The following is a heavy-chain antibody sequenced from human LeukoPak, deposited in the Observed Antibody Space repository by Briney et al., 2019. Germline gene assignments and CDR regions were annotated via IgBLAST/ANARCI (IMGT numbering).Heavy chain of an antibody. J-gene: IGHJ3*01. D-gene: IGHD3-3*02. CDR2: IYTSGST. Sequence: PSQTLSLTCTVSGGSISSGSYYWSWIRQPAGKGLEWIGRIYTSGSTNYNPPLKSRVTISVDTSKNQFSLKLSSVTAADTAVYYCARARGGKLAAWDQGTMVTVSS. CDR3: ARARGGKLAA. V-gene: IGHV4-61*02. CDR1: GGSISSGSYY.